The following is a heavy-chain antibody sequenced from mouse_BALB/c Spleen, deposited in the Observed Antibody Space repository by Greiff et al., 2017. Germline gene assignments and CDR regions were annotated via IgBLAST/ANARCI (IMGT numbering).Heavy chain of an antibody. J-gene: IGHJ4*01. CDR1: GFTFSSYA. CDR3: ASSTAARGLSAMDY. D-gene: IGHD1-2*01. Sequence: DVMLVESGGGLVKPGGSLKLSCAASGFTFSSYAVSWVRQTPEKRLEWVAFISSGGSTYYPDSVKGRFTISRDNARNILYLQMSSLRSEDTAMYYCASSTAARGLSAMDYWGQGASVTVSS. CDR2: ISSGGST. V-gene: IGHV5-6-5*01.